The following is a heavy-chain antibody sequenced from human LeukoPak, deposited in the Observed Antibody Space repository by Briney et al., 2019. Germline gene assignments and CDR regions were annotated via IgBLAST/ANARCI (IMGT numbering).Heavy chain of an antibody. CDR3: ARVDRWLRNPGQADY. D-gene: IGHD5-24*01. J-gene: IGHJ4*02. CDR1: GGSFSGYY. CDR2: INHSGST. V-gene: IGHV4-34*01. Sequence: SETLSLTCAVYGGSFSGYYWSWIRQPPGKGLEWIGEINHSGSTNYNPSLKSRVTISVDTSKTQFSLKLSSVTAADTAVYYCARVDRWLRNPGQADYWGQGTLVTVSS.